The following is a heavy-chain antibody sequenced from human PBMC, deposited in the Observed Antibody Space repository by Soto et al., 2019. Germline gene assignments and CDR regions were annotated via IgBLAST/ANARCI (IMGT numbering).Heavy chain of an antibody. J-gene: IGHJ5*02. D-gene: IGHD4-4*01. V-gene: IGHV1-18*01. Sequence: ASVKVSCKASGFTFINHAIHWVRQAPGQGLEWLGWISTWDGDTNYAQKFQGRVTLTTDRATSTAYMELKSLRSDDTAVYYCARDYTVTREDCFDPWGQGTLVTVSS. CDR2: ISTWDGDT. CDR1: GFTFINHA. CDR3: ARDYTVTREDCFDP.